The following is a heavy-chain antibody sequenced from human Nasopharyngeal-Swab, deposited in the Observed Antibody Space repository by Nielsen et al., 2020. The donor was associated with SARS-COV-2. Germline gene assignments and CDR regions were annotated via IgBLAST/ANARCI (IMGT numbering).Heavy chain of an antibody. J-gene: IGHJ3*02. D-gene: IGHD4/OR15-4a*01. CDR3: ASEGADLDI. Sequence: VRQAPGKGLEWVSYLSSRSGSKYYADSVKGRFTISRDNTKNSLYLQMNSLRVEDTAVYYCASEGADLDIWGQGTMVTVSS. CDR2: LSSRSGSK. V-gene: IGHV3-48*01.